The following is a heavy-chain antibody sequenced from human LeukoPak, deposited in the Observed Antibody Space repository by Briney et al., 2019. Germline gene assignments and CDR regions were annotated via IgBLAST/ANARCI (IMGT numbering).Heavy chain of an antibody. D-gene: IGHD3-16*01. CDR2: INPNTGYT. Sequence: GASLKVSCKASGYTFTSYDINWVRQATGQGLEWMGFINPNTGYTAYAQKFKGRVTLTRDTSISTAYMELSSLRSEDTALYYCTRVPRELGAWWGQGTLVTVSS. CDR1: GYTFTSYD. CDR3: TRVPRELGAW. V-gene: IGHV1-8*01. J-gene: IGHJ4*02.